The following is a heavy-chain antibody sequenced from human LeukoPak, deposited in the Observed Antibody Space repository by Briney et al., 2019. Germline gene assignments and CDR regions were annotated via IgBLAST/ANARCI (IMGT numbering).Heavy chain of an antibody. CDR2: ISSNGGST. J-gene: IGHJ4*02. CDR3: VKDRGYGDYEGNFDY. CDR1: GFTFSSYA. D-gene: IGHD4-17*01. V-gene: IGHV3-64D*06. Sequence: GGSLRLSCSASGFTFSSYAMHWVRQAPGRGLEYVSAISSNGGSTYYADSVKGRFTISRDNSKNTLYLQMSSLRAEDTAVYYCVKDRGYGDYEGNFDYWGQGTLVTVSS.